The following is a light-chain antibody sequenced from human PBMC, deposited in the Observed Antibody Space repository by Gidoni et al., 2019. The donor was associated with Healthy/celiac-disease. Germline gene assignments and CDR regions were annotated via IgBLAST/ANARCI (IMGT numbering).Light chain of an antibody. CDR3: QQSYSTPFT. J-gene: IGKJ3*01. V-gene: IGKV1-39*01. CDR2: AAS. CDR1: QIISSY. Sequence: DIQMTQSPSSLSASVGDRVTITCRASQIISSYLHWYQQKPGKAPKLLIYAASSLHSGVPSRFSGSGSGTDFTLTISSLQPEDFATYYCQQSYSTPFTFGPGTKVDIK.